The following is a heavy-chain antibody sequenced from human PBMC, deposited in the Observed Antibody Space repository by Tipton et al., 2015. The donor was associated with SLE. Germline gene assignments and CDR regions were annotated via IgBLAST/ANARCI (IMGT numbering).Heavy chain of an antibody. Sequence: TLSLTCTVSGGSISSSAYYWGWIRQPPGKGLEWIGTIYYSESTYYNPSLKSRFTISVDTSKNQFSLKLSSVTAADTAVYYCARGGRAVTIPFNYWGQGTLVTVSS. D-gene: IGHD2-21*01. CDR1: GGSISSSAYY. CDR3: ARGGRAVTIPFNY. J-gene: IGHJ4*02. V-gene: IGHV4-39*07. CDR2: IYYSEST.